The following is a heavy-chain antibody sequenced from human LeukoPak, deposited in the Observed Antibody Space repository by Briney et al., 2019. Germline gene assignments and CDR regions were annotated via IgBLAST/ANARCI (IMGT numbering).Heavy chain of an antibody. J-gene: IGHJ3*02. CDR3: AKNYYYDNTGYWGAFDI. D-gene: IGHD3-22*01. Sequence: ASVTVSCKASGYTFTSYGIGWVRQARGQGLEGMGWISTYNGKRNYAQKFQDRVTMTTDTSTSTAYMELRSLRSDDTAIYHCAKNYYYDNTGYWGAFDIWGQGTMVTVSS. V-gene: IGHV1-18*01. CDR2: ISTYNGKR. CDR1: GYTFTSYG.